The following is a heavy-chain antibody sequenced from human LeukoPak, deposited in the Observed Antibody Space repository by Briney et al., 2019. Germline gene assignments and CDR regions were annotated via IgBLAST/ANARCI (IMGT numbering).Heavy chain of an antibody. CDR3: ARDDGRDGYSRLAFDI. CDR2: IYYSGST. J-gene: IGHJ3*02. V-gene: IGHV4-39*07. Sequence: SETLSLTCTVSGGSISSSSYYWGWIRQPPGKGLEWIGSIYYSGSTYYNPSLKSRVTISVDTSKNQFSLKLSSVTAADTAVYYCARDDGRDGYSRLAFDIWGQGTMVTVSS. D-gene: IGHD5-24*01. CDR1: GGSISSSSYY.